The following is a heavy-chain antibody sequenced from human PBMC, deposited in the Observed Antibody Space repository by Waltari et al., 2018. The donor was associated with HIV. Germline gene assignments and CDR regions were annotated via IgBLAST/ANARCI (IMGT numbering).Heavy chain of an antibody. V-gene: IGHV3-66*01. CDR3: ASPDTTMVHGHYYFYHMDV. CDR1: GFTVSSNY. Sequence: EVQLVESGGGLVQPGGSLRLSCAASGFTVSSNYMSWVRQAPGKGLEWVSIIYTGGSTYNAHSVKGIFTISRDNSKNTLHLQMNSLRAEDTAVYYCASPDTTMVHGHYYFYHMDVWGQGTTVTVSS. CDR2: IYTGGST. D-gene: IGHD5-18*01. J-gene: IGHJ6*02.